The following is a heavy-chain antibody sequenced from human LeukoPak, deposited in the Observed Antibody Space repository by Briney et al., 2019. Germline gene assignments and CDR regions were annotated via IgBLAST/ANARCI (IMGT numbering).Heavy chain of an antibody. CDR3: ASGGNMDY. J-gene: IGHJ4*02. Sequence: SETLSLICTVSGGSISRYYWSWIRQPPGKGLEWIGYIYYSGSTNYNPSLKSRVTISVDTSKNQFSLKLSSVTAADTAVYYCASGGNMDYWGQGTLVTVSS. CDR2: IYYSGST. D-gene: IGHD4-23*01. CDR1: GGSISRYY. V-gene: IGHV4-59*01.